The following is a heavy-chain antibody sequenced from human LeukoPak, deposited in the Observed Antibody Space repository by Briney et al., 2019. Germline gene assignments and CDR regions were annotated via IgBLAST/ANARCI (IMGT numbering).Heavy chain of an antibody. V-gene: IGHV4-59*01. CDR3: ARVRGTSLWFGEFDY. Sequence: PSETLSLTCTVSGGSISSYYWSWIRQPPGKGLEWIGYIYYSGSTNYSPSLKSRVTISVDTSKNQFSLKLSSVTAADTAVYYCARVRGTSLWFGEFDYWGQGTLVTVSS. D-gene: IGHD3-10*01. J-gene: IGHJ4*02. CDR1: GGSISSYY. CDR2: IYYSGST.